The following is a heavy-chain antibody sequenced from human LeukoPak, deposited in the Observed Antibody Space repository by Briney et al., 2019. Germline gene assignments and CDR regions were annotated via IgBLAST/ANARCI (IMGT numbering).Heavy chain of an antibody. CDR1: GFSLSDYW. J-gene: IGHJ4*02. CDR2: IKQDGSEK. Sequence: PGGSLRLSCAASGFSLSDYWMSWVRRAPGKGLEWVATIKQDGSEKLYVDSVKGRFIMSRDNARNSVSLQMRSLRVEETAVYYCARARWGSSGYYFDYWGQGTLVTVSS. V-gene: IGHV3-7*01. D-gene: IGHD6-25*01. CDR3: ARARWGSSGYYFDY.